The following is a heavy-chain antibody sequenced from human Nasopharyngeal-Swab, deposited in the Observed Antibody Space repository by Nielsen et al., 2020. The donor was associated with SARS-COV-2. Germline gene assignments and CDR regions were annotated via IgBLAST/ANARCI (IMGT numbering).Heavy chain of an antibody. D-gene: IGHD3-22*01. CDR3: ASPPLDSSGYYYGFHY. V-gene: IGHV3-30-3*01. CDR2: ISYDGSNK. J-gene: IGHJ4*02. CDR1: GFTFSSSA. Sequence: GESLKISCAASGFTFSSSAMHWVRQAPGKGLEWVAVISYDGSNKYFADSVKGRFTISRDNSKNTLYLQMNSLRAEDTAVYYCASPPLDSSGYYYGFHYWGREPWSPSPQ.